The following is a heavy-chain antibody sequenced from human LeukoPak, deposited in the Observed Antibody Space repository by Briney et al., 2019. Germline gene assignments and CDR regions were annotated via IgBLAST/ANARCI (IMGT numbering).Heavy chain of an antibody. V-gene: IGHV3-30*18. CDR1: GFTFSSYG. J-gene: IGHJ4*02. CDR2: ISYDGSNK. D-gene: IGHD4-4*01. Sequence: GSLRLSCAASGFTFSSYGMHWVRQAPGKGLEWVAVISYDGSNKYYADSVKGRFTISRDNSKNTLYLQMNSLRAEDTAVYYCAKGEVTTYYFDYWGQGTLVTVSS. CDR3: AKGEVTTYYFDY.